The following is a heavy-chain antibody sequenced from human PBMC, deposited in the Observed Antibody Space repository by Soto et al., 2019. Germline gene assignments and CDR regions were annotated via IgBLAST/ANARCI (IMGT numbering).Heavy chain of an antibody. V-gene: IGHV4-59*01. CDR1: GGSISSYY. Sequence: QVQLQESGPGLVKPSETLSLTCTVSGGSISSYYWSWIRQPPGKGLEWIGYIYYSGSTNYNPSPKRRVPTSVDTSKNQFSLKLSSVTAADTAVYYCARRYGTTFDYWGQGTLVTVSS. CDR3: ARRYGTTFDY. D-gene: IGHD1-7*01. CDR2: IYYSGST. J-gene: IGHJ4*02.